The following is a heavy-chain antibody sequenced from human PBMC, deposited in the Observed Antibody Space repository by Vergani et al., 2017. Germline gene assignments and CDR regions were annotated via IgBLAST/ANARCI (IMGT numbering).Heavy chain of an antibody. CDR2: IKQDGSEK. D-gene: IGHD3-3*01. CDR1: GFTFSTYS. Sequence: EVQLLESGGGLAQPGGSLRLSCAASGFTFSTYSMNWVRQAPGKGLEWVANIKQDGSEKYYVDSVKGRFTISRDNAKNSLYLQMNSLRAEDTAVYYCARDGYDFWSSYYYYYYMDVWGKGTTVTVSS. J-gene: IGHJ6*03. V-gene: IGHV3-7*01. CDR3: ARDGYDFWSSYYYYYYMDV.